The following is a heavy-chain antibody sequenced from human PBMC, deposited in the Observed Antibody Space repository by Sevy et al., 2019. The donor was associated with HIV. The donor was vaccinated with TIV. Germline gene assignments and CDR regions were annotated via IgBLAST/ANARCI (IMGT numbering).Heavy chain of an antibody. Sequence: GGSLRLSCAASGFTFSNYAMSWVRQTPGKGLEWVSAISGSAHRTYYTDSVKGRFTISRDNSKNMLFLQMNSLRAEDTAVYYCVKEVSEYSYSDYWGQGTLVTVCS. CDR3: VKEVSEYSYSDY. J-gene: IGHJ4*02. CDR1: GFTFSNYA. D-gene: IGHD5-18*01. V-gene: IGHV3-23*01. CDR2: ISGSAHRT.